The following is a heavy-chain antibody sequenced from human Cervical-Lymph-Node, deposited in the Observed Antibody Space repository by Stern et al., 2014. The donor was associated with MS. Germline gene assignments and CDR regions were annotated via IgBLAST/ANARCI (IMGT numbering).Heavy chain of an antibody. J-gene: IGHJ5*02. Sequence: EVQLVESGAEVKKPGESLQVSCKASGYTFTTYWIGWGRQMPGKGLEWMGIVYPGDSDTRYNPSFQGQVPISADRSISTAYLQWSSLKASDTAMYYCARSIGGNFFIIDVWGRGTLVTVSS. CDR1: GYTFTTYW. CDR3: ARSIGGNFFIIDV. D-gene: IGHD4-23*01. V-gene: IGHV5-51*01. CDR2: VYPGDSDT.